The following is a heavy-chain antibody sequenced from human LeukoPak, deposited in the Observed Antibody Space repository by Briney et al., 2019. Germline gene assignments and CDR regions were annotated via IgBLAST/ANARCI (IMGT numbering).Heavy chain of an antibody. D-gene: IGHD4-11*01. J-gene: IGHJ4*02. CDR2: IGSSGSTI. CDR3: ARSDYPFDY. Sequence: GGSLRHSCAASVFTFSDYYMSWIRQAPGKGLEWVSNIGSSGSTINYADSVKGRFSISRDNAKNSLYLQMNSLRAEDTAVYYCARSDYPFDYWGQGTLVTVSS. V-gene: IGHV3-11*01. CDR1: VFTFSDYY.